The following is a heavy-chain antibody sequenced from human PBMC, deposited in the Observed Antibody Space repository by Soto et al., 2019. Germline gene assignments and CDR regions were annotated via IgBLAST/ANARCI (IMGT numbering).Heavy chain of an antibody. CDR3: ARVSCSSTSCYPNYYYYYYMDV. V-gene: IGHV3-33*01. J-gene: IGHJ6*03. CDR1: GLTFSSYG. D-gene: IGHD2-2*01. CDR2: IWYDGSNK. Sequence: PGGSLRLSCASSGLTFSSYGMHWVRQAPGKGLEWVAVIWYDGSNKYYADSVKGRFTISRDNSKNTLYLQMNSLRAEDTAVYYCARVSCSSTSCYPNYYYYYYMDVWGKGTTVTVSS.